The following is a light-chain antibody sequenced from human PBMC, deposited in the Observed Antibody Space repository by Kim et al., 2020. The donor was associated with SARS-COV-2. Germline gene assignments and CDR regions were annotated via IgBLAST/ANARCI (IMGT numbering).Light chain of an antibody. CDR2: DNN. CDR1: SSNIGNNY. V-gene: IGLV1-51*01. CDR3: GTWDSILSAEV. Sequence: QSVLTQPPSVSAAPGQKVTISCSGSSSNIGNNYVSWYQQLPGTAPKLLIYDNNKRPSGIPDRFSGSKSGTSATLGITGLQTGDEADYYCGTWDSILSAEVFGGRTQLTVL. J-gene: IGLJ3*02.